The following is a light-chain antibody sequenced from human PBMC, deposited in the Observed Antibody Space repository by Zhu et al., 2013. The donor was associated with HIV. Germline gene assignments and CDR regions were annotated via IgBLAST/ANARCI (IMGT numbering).Light chain of an antibody. CDR2: AAS. CDR1: QSISSY. V-gene: IGKV1-39*01. Sequence: DIQMTQSPSSLSTSVGDRVTITCRASQSISSYLNWYQQKPGKTPNLLIYAASTLQSGVPSRFSGSGSGTEFTLTINRVQAEDFATYYCQQYNTYPVTFGGGTK. CDR3: QQYNTYPVT. J-gene: IGKJ4*01.